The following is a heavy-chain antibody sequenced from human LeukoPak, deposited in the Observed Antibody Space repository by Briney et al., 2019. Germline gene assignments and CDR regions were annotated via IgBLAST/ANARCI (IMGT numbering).Heavy chain of an antibody. CDR2: ISWNSDNI. V-gene: IGHV3-9*01. CDR1: GFTFDDYA. J-gene: IGHJ6*02. CDR3: AREYYYNIDV. Sequence: QPGRSLRLSCAASGFTFDDYAMHWVRHAPGKGLEWVSGISWNSDNIGYADSVKGRFTISRDNAKNTLYLQMNSLRAEDTAVYYCAREYYYNIDVWGQGTTVTVSS.